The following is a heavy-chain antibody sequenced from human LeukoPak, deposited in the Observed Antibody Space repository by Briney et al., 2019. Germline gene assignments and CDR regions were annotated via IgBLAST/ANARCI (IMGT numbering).Heavy chain of an antibody. CDR3: ASLSSGWYYWYFDL. CDR2: INHSGST. CDR1: GGSFSGYY. Sequence: SETLSLTCAVYGGSFSGYYWSWIRQPPGKGLEWIGEINHSGSTNYNPSLKSRVTISVDTSKNQFSLKLSSVTAADTAVYYCASLSSGWYYWYFDLWGRGTLVTVSS. J-gene: IGHJ2*01. V-gene: IGHV4-34*01. D-gene: IGHD6-19*01.